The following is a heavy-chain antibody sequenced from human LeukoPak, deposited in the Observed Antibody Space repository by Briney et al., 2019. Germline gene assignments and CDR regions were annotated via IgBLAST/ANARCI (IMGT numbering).Heavy chain of an antibody. CDR3: AKEGYSYGYNY. Sequence: GGSLRLSCAASGFTFSSYWMHWVRQAPGKGLVWVSRINSDGSSTSYADSVKGRFTISRDNAKNTLYLQMNSLRAEDTAVYYCAKEGYSYGYNYWGQGTLVTVSS. J-gene: IGHJ4*02. CDR1: GFTFSSYW. CDR2: INSDGSST. D-gene: IGHD5-18*01. V-gene: IGHV3-74*01.